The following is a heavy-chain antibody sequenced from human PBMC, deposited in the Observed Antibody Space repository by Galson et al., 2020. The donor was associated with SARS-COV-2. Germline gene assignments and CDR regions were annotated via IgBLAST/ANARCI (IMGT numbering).Heavy chain of an antibody. D-gene: IGHD6-13*01. V-gene: IGHV6-1*01. CDR1: GDSDSSNSAA. CDR3: AGRVAGAGSLHI. CDR2: TYYRSQWST. J-gene: IGHJ3*02. Sequence: SETLSLTCDIPGDSDSSNSAAWNWIRQSPSRGLEWLGRTYYRSQWSTDYAVSVKSRITINPDTSKNQFSLQLNSVTPEDTAIYYCAGRVAGAGSLHIWGQGTMVIVSS.